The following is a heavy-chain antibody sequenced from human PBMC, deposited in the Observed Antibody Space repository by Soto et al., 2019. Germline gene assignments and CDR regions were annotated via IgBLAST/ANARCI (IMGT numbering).Heavy chain of an antibody. CDR2: ISAYNGNT. V-gene: IGHV1-18*01. J-gene: IGHJ4*02. CDR1: GYTFTSYG. CDR3: TRYCSGGSCYWGGLGLVDY. Sequence: QVQLVQSGAEVKKPGASVKVSCKASGYTFTSYGISWVRQAPGQGHEWLGWISAYNGNTNYAQKLQGRVTMTTATSTSTAYMEKRSLRAEDTAVYYSTRYCSGGSCYWGGLGLVDYWGQGTLVTVSS. D-gene: IGHD2-15*01.